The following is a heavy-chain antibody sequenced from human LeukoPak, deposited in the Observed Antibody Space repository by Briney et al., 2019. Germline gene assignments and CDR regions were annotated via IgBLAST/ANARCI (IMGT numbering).Heavy chain of an antibody. Sequence: SETLSLTCAVYGGSFSGYYWSWIRQPLGKGLQWIGEINHSGSTNYNPSLKSRVTISVDTSKNQFSLKLSSVTAADTAVYYCARSAYCGGDCAALARYYYYMDVWGKGTTVTVSS. D-gene: IGHD2-21*02. CDR1: GGSFSGYY. CDR3: ARSAYCGGDCAALARYYYYMDV. V-gene: IGHV4-34*01. CDR2: INHSGST. J-gene: IGHJ6*03.